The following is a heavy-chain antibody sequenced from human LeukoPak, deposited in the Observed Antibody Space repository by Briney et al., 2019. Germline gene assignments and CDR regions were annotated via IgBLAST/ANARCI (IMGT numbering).Heavy chain of an antibody. D-gene: IGHD6-6*01. J-gene: IGHJ3*02. CDR2: INWNGEST. CDR1: GFPFDNSG. V-gene: IGHV3-20*04. Sequence: GGSLRLSCAASGFPFDNSGMIWVRQAPAKGLNWVSGINWNGESTGYADSVKGRFTISRDNAKNSLYLQMNSLRAEDTALYYCARRIANLAFDIWGQGTMVTVSS. CDR3: ARRIANLAFDI.